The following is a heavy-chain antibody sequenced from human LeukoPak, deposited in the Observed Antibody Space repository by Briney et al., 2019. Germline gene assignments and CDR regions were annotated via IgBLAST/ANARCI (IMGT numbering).Heavy chain of an antibody. J-gene: IGHJ3*02. CDR1: GFTFSSYS. Sequence: GGSLRLSCAASGFTFSSYSMNWVRQAPGKGLEWVSYISSSSSTIYYADSVKGRFTISRDNAKNSLYLQMNSLRAEDTAVYYCAGDGELWFGELLRGTDAFDIWGQGTMVTVSS. D-gene: IGHD3-10*01. CDR2: ISSSSSTI. V-gene: IGHV3-48*01. CDR3: AGDGELWFGELLRGTDAFDI.